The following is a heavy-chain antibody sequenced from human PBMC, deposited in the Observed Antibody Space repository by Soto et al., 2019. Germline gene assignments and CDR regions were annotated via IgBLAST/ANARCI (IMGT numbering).Heavy chain of an antibody. CDR1: GGSISSGGYY. Sequence: SETLSLTCTFSGGSISSGGYYWSWIRQHPGKGLEWIGYIYYSGSTYYNPSLKSRVTISVDTSKNQFSLKLSSVTAADTAVYYCARGSSSGDVVTPYYFDYWGQGTLVTVSS. CDR2: IYYSGST. D-gene: IGHD6-6*01. V-gene: IGHV4-31*03. CDR3: ARGSSSGDVVTPYYFDY. J-gene: IGHJ4*02.